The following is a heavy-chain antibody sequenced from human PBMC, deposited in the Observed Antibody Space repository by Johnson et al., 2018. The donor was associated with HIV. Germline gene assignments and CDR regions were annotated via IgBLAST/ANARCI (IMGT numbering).Heavy chain of an antibody. D-gene: IGHD6-13*01. CDR3: AREQELIGERAFDI. CDR2: MNADGKST. J-gene: IGHJ3*02. V-gene: IGHV3-74*01. Sequence: VQLVESGGGLVQPGGSLRLSCAASGFTFNNYWMHWVRQAPGKGLVWVSRMNADGKSTTYEDSVKGRFTISRDNAKNTLYLQMNSLRAEDTAVYYCAREQELIGERAFDIWGQGTMVTVSS. CDR1: GFTFNNYW.